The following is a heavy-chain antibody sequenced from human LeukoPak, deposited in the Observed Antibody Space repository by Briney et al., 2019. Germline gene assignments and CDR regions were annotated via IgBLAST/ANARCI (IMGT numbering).Heavy chain of an antibody. Sequence: SETLSLACTVSGYSISSGYYWGWIRQPPGKGLEWIGNIYHSGSTYYNPSLKSRVTISVDTSKNQFSLKLTSVTATDTAVYYCARSRRSWSTFDYWGQGTLVTVSS. J-gene: IGHJ4*02. CDR1: GYSISSGYY. V-gene: IGHV4-38-2*02. CDR3: ARSRRSWSTFDY. CDR2: IYHSGST. D-gene: IGHD6-13*01.